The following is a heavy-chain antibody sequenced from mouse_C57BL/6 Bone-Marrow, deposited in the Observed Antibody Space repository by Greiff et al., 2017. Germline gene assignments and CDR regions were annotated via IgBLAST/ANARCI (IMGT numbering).Heavy chain of an antibody. D-gene: IGHD1-1*01. CDR1: GYTFTSYW. CDR3: ERGGVVALYWYFDV. J-gene: IGHJ1*03. Sequence: QVQLQQPGAELVMPGASVKLSCKASGYTFTSYWMHWVKQRPGQGLEWIGEIDPSDSYTNYNQKFKGKSTLTVDKSSSTAYMQLSSLTSEDSAVYYCERGGVVALYWYFDVWGTGTTVTVSA. V-gene: IGHV1-69*01. CDR2: IDPSDSYT.